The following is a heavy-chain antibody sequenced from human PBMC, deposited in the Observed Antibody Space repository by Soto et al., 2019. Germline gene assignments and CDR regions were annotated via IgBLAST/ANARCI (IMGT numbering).Heavy chain of an antibody. V-gene: IGHV4-59*01. CDR3: ARGGRRYYDFWSGYFSNGWFDP. Sequence: QVQLQESGPGLVKPSETLSLTCTVSGGSISSYYWSWIRQPPGKGLEWIGYIYYSGSTNYNPSLNRRGPTAVRTAKDQFALKLSSVAAADTAVYYCARGGRRYYDFWSGYFSNGWFDPWGQGTLVTVSS. J-gene: IGHJ5*02. CDR2: IYYSGST. D-gene: IGHD3-3*01. CDR1: GGSISSYY.